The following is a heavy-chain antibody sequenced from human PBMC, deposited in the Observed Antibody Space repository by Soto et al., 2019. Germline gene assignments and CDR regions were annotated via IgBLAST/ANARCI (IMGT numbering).Heavy chain of an antibody. CDR2: IKSKNDGGTT. D-gene: IGHD5-12*01. V-gene: IGHV3-15*01. Sequence: GGSLRLSCAASGFTFSNAWMSWVRQAPGKGLEWVGRIKSKNDGGTTDYAAPVKGRFTVSKDDSKNTLYLKMNSMKTEYRAGYYCTTEHSGCDLPLWGQGTLVTVSS. J-gene: IGHJ4*02. CDR1: GFTFSNAW. CDR3: TTEHSGCDLPL.